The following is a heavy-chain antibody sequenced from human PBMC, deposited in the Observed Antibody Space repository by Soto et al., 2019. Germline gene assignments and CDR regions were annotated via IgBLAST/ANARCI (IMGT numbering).Heavy chain of an antibody. D-gene: IGHD4-17*01. CDR2: TYYRSKWYN. V-gene: IGHV6-1*01. Sequence: SQTLSLTCAISGDSVSSNSASWNWIRQSPSRGLEWLGRTYYRSKWYNDYAVSVKSRITINPDTSKNQFSLQLNSVTPEDTAVYYCARSRTVTTSPRSGYMDVWGKGTTVTVSS. CDR3: ARSRTVTTSPRSGYMDV. J-gene: IGHJ6*03. CDR1: GDSVSSNSAS.